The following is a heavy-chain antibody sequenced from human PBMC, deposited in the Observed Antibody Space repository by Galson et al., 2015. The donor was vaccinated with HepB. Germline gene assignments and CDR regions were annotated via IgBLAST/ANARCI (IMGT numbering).Heavy chain of an antibody. CDR3: ARGRCSGGSYYLDY. V-gene: IGHV1-3*01. J-gene: IGHJ4*02. D-gene: IGHD2-15*01. CDR2: INAGNGNT. CDR1: GYTFTSYA. Sequence: SVKVSCKASGYTFTSYAMHWVRQAPGQRLEWMGWINAGNGNTKYSQKFQGRVTITRDTSASTAYMELSSLRSEDTAVYYCARGRCSGGSYYLDYWGQGTLVTVSS.